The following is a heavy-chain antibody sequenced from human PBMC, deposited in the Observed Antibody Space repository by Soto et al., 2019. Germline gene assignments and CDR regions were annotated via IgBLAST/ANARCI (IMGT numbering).Heavy chain of an antibody. Sequence: GGSLRLSCSASGFTFSSYAMHWVRQAPGKGLEYVSAISSNGGSTYYADSVKGRFTISRDNSKNTLYLQMSSLRAEDTAVYYCGKEVREYSSSPGDYWGQGTLVTVSS. J-gene: IGHJ4*02. CDR1: GFTFSSYA. CDR3: GKEVREYSSSPGDY. D-gene: IGHD6-6*01. V-gene: IGHV3-64D*09. CDR2: ISSNGGST.